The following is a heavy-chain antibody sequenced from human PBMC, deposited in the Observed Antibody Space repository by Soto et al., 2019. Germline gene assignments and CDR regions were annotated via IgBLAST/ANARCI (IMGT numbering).Heavy chain of an antibody. CDR1: GGTFSSYT. D-gene: IGHD6-6*01. V-gene: IGHV1-69*02. CDR2: IIPILGIA. CDR3: AYRSSSHRDAFEI. Sequence: QVQLVQSGAEVKKPGSSVKVSCKASGGTFSSYTISWVRQAPGQGLEWMGRIIPILGIANYAQKFQGRVTITADKSTSTAYMELSSLRSEDTAVYYCAYRSSSHRDAFEIWGQGTMVTVSS. J-gene: IGHJ3*02.